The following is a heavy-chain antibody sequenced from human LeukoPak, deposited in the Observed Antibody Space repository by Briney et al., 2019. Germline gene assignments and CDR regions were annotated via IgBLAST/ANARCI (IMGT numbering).Heavy chain of an antibody. V-gene: IGHV4-61*02. CDR1: GGSISSGSYY. Sequence: SETLSLTCTVSGGSISSGSYYWSWIRQPAGKGLEWIGRIYTSGSTYYNPSLKSRVTISVDTSKNQFSLKLSSVTAADTAVYYCAREKVRGVRNWFDPWGQGTLVTVSS. CDR2: IYTSGST. J-gene: IGHJ5*02. CDR3: AREKVRGVRNWFDP. D-gene: IGHD3-10*01.